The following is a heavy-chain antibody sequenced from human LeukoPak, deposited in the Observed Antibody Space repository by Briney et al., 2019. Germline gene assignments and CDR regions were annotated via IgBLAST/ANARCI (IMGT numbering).Heavy chain of an antibody. CDR3: AREGYYGSGSPPSLYFDY. Sequence: GGSLRLSRAASGFTFRNYVVHWARQAPGKGLEWVAVTSSDLNVKLYADSVKGRFTISRDNSRSTLYLQMNSLRPEDTAIYYCAREGYYGSGSPPSLYFDYWGQGTLVTVSS. CDR1: GFTFRNYV. CDR2: TSSDLNVK. V-gene: IGHV3-30-3*01. D-gene: IGHD3-10*01. J-gene: IGHJ4*02.